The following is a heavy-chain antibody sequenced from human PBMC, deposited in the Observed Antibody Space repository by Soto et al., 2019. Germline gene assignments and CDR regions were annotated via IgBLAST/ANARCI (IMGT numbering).Heavy chain of an antibody. CDR1: GYTFTSYY. CDR3: GRGPVRGLSMGWIDP. J-gene: IGHJ5*02. CDR2: IDPSGGST. D-gene: IGHD3-10*01. Sequence: QVQLVQSGAELKKPGASVKVSCMASGYTFTSYYIHWVRQAPGQGLEWMGVIDPSGGSTRSAQKFQGTVTMTRDTSTGTVNMELSTLGSEETAVYFCGRGPVRGLSMGWIDPWGQGTLVTVAS. V-gene: IGHV1-46*01.